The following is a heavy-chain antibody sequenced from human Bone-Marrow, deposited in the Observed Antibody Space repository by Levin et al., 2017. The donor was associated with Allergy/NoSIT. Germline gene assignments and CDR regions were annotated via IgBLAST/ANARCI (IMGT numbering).Heavy chain of an antibody. V-gene: IGHV3-30*04. CDR1: GFPFSTSA. CDR3: AKDDYSDYDTYYYGLDV. CDR2: ISYAGTHS. Sequence: GGSLRLSCAASGFPFSTSAMHWVRQAPGKGLEWVAVISYAGTHSYYADSVKGRFTISRDNSKNTLYLQLANLRADDTAVYYCAKDDYSDYDTYYYGLDVWGQGTTVTVSS. J-gene: IGHJ6*02. D-gene: IGHD4-11*01.